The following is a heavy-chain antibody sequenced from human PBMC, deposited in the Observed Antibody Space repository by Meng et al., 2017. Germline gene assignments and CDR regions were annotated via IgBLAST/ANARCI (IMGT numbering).Heavy chain of an antibody. V-gene: IGHV4-4*07. CDR3: AGTERYYYDSSGYYQDY. Sequence: VQPQEAAPGLVTPAETLSLPCTVSGGSISSYYWSWLRQPAGKGLEWIGRIYTSGSTNYNPSLKSRVTMSVDTSKNQFSLKLSSVTAADTAVYYCAGTERYYYDSSGYYQDYWGQGTLVTVSS. CDR2: IYTSGST. D-gene: IGHD3-22*01. CDR1: GGSISSYY. J-gene: IGHJ4*02.